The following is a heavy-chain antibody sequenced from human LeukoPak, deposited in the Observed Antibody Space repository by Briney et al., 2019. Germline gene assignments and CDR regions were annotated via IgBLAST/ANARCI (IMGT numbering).Heavy chain of an antibody. Sequence: SETLSLTCTVSGYSISSGFYWGWIRQPPGKGLEWIGEINHSGSTNYNPSLKSRVTISVDTSKNQFSLKLSSVTAADTAVYYCAREPLDGIIAAAPFDYWGQGTLVTVSS. D-gene: IGHD6-13*01. V-gene: IGHV4-38-2*02. CDR3: AREPLDGIIAAAPFDY. J-gene: IGHJ4*02. CDR1: GYSISSGFY. CDR2: INHSGST.